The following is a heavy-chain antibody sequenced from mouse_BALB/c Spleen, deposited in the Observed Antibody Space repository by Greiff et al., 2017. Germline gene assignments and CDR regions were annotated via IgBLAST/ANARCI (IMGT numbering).Heavy chain of an antibody. CDR2: ISSGGSYT. Sequence: EVNVVESGGGLVKPGGSLKLSCAASGFTFSSYTMSWVRQTPEKRLEWVATISSGGSYTYYPDSVKGRFTISRDNAKNTLYLQMSSLKSEDTAMYYCTREGDHYYGYSAMDYWGQGTSVTVSS. J-gene: IGHJ4*01. CDR3: TREGDHYYGYSAMDY. D-gene: IGHD1-2*01. CDR1: GFTFSSYT. V-gene: IGHV5-6-4*01.